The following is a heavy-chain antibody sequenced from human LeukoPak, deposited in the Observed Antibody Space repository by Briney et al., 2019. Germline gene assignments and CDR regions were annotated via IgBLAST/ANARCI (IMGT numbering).Heavy chain of an antibody. CDR1: GGTFSSYA. J-gene: IGHJ4*02. D-gene: IGHD3-10*01. CDR2: IIPIFGTA. Sequence: GASVKVSCKASGGTFSSYAISWVRQAPGQGLEWMGGIIPIFGTANYAQKFQGRVTMTTDTSTSTAYMELRSLRSDDTAVYYCARGTNLWFGELLLFDYWGQGTLVTVSS. V-gene: IGHV1-69*05. CDR3: ARGTNLWFGELLLFDY.